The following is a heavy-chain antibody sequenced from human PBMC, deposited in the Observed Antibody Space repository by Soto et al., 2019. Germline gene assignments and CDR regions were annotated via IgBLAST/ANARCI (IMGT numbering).Heavy chain of an antibody. D-gene: IGHD1-1*01. Sequence: GSLRLSCEGSGFTFSDYYISWIRQAPGKGLEWISYSSNSGTFSRYADSVKGRFSISRDNTKNLLYLQMNSLRAEDTAVYYCARSGDNYNRLDYWGQGTPVTVSS. V-gene: IGHV3-11*06. CDR2: SSNSGTFS. CDR3: ARSGDNYNRLDY. J-gene: IGHJ4*02. CDR1: GFTFSDYY.